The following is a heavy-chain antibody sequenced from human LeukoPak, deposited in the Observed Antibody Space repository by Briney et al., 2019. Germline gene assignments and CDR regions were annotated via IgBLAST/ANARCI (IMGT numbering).Heavy chain of an antibody. CDR3: ARSTEWFADY. CDR1: GFDFSVYS. Sequence: GGSLRLSCAASGFDFSVYSMNWVRQAPGKGLEWISYITSDRNTIYYADSVRGRFTISRDNAKKSVYLELSNLRADDTAMYYCARSTEWFADYWGQGALVTVSS. V-gene: IGHV3-48*01. D-gene: IGHD3-3*01. J-gene: IGHJ4*02. CDR2: ITSDRNTI.